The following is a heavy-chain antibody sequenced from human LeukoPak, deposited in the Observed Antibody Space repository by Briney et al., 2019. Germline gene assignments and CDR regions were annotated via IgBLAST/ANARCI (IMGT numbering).Heavy chain of an antibody. Sequence: GGSLRLSCAASGFTFSSYGMHWVRQAPGKGLEWVAVIWYDGSNKHYADSVKGRFTISRDNSKNTLYLQMNSLRAEDTAVYYCASTSSSSWYGGFDYWGQGTLVTVSS. D-gene: IGHD6-13*01. V-gene: IGHV3-33*01. CDR3: ASTSSSSWYGGFDY. CDR1: GFTFSSYG. J-gene: IGHJ4*02. CDR2: IWYDGSNK.